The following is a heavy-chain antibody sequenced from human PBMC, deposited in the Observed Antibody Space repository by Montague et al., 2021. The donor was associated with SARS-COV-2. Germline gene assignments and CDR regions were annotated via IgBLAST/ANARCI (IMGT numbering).Heavy chain of an antibody. Sequence: CAISGDSVWSNTAAWNWIRQSPSGGLEWLGRTNYRSKWTSDYATSVEGRISIDPDTSKNQFFLRLRSVTSEDTGVYYCVRDTGSAQAGFDAWGQGTLVTVSS. CDR3: VRDTGSAQAGFDA. CDR1: GDSVWSNTAA. CDR2: TNYRSKWTS. V-gene: IGHV6-1*01. J-gene: IGHJ4*02. D-gene: IGHD4-17*01.